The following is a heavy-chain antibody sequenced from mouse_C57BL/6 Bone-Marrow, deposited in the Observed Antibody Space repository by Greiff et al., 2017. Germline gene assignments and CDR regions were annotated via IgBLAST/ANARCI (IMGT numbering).Heavy chain of an antibody. D-gene: IGHD1-1*01. J-gene: IGHJ1*03. CDR1: GYTFTSYG. V-gene: IGHV1-81*01. CDR3: ARADCDGTFGV. Sequence: QVQLQQSGAELVRPGASVKLSCKASGYTFTSYGISWVKQRTGQGLEWIGEIYPRSGNTYYNEKFKGKATLTADKSSSTAYMELRSLTSEDSAVYFCARADCDGTFGVGGTGTTVTVSA. CDR2: IYPRSGNT.